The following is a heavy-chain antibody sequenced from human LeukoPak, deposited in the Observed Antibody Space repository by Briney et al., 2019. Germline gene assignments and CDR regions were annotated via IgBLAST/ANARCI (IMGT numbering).Heavy chain of an antibody. CDR2: INPSGGST. V-gene: IGHV1-46*01. D-gene: IGHD6-13*01. Sequence: ASVKVSCKASGYTFTSYYMHWVRQAPGQGPEWMGIINPSGGSTSYAQKFQGRVTMTRDTSTSTVYMELSSLRSEDTAVYYCVRDRAAAGTRWYFDLWGRGTLVTVSS. J-gene: IGHJ2*01. CDR3: VRDRAAAGTRWYFDL. CDR1: GYTFTSYY.